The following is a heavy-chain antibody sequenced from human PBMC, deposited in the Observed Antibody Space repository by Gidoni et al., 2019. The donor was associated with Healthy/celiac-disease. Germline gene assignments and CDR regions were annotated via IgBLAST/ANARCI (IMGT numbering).Heavy chain of an antibody. Sequence: QLQLQESGPGLVKPSEPLSLTCTVSGGSISSSSYYWGWIRQPPGKGLEWIGSIYSSGSTYYNPSIKSLVAISVDTSKNQFSLKLSSVTAADTAVYYCARSRYGRNWFDPWGQGTLVTVSS. CDR2: IYSSGST. V-gene: IGHV4-39*01. CDR1: GGSISSSSYY. J-gene: IGHJ5*02. D-gene: IGHD3-10*01. CDR3: ARSRYGRNWFDP.